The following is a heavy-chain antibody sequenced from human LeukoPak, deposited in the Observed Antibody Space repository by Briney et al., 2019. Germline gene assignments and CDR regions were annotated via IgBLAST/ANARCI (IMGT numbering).Heavy chain of an antibody. CDR2: IKGDGIDT. CDR1: GFTFSNYW. J-gene: IGHJ3*02. CDR3: VRDQSLWALDI. D-gene: IGHD1-26*01. Sequence: GGSLRLSCAASGFTFSNYWMHWIRQAPGKGLMWVSRIKGDGIDTIGADFVKGRFTTSRDNAKNTLYLQMNSLRAEDTATYYCVRDQSLWALDIWGQGTTVTVSS. V-gene: IGHV3-74*01.